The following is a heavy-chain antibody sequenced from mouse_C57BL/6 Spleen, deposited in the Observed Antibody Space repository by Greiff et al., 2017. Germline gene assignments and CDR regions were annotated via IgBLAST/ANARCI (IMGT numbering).Heavy chain of an antibody. Sequence: QVQLQQSGAELVKPGASVKISCKASGYAFSSYWMNWVKQRPGKGLEWIGQIYPGDGDTNYNGKFKGKATLTADKSSSTAYMQLSSLTSEDSAVYFCAIWRVSYGSSPYWGQGTTLTVSS. J-gene: IGHJ2*01. CDR1: GYAFSSYW. CDR2: IYPGDGDT. CDR3: AIWRVSYGSSPY. D-gene: IGHD1-1*01. V-gene: IGHV1-80*01.